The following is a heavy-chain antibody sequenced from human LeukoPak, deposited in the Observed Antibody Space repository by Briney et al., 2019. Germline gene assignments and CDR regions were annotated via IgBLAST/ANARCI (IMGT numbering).Heavy chain of an antibody. CDR2: INPNSGGT. Sequence: GASVKVSCKASGYTFTGYYLNWVRQAPGQGLEWMGRINPNSGGTNYAQNFQGRVTMTRDTSISTAYMELNRLRFDDTAVYYCAREDFDYWGQGTLVTVSS. J-gene: IGHJ4*02. V-gene: IGHV1-2*06. CDR1: GYTFTGYY. CDR3: AREDFDY.